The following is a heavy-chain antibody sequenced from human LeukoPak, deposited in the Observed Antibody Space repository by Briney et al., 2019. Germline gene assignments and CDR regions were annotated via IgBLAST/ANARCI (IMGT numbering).Heavy chain of an antibody. Sequence: QPGRSLRLTCAASGFTFSSYGMHWVRQAPGKGLEWVAVIWYDGSNKYYADSVKGRFTISRDNSKNTLYLQMNSLRAEDTAVYYCAKGWYSSGWYYFDYWGQGTLVTVSS. V-gene: IGHV3-33*06. J-gene: IGHJ4*02. CDR2: IWYDGSNK. CDR3: AKGWYSSGWYYFDY. D-gene: IGHD6-19*01. CDR1: GFTFSSYG.